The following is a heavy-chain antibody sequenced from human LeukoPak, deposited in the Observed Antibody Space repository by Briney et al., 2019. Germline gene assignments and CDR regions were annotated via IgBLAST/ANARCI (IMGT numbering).Heavy chain of an antibody. V-gene: IGHV1-46*01. CDR2: IHPSGGST. Sequence: ASVKVSCKASGYTYTSCYMHWVRQAPGQGLEWMGIIHPSGGSTSYAQKFQGRVTMNRDTSTSTVYMELSRLRSEDTAVYYCARVAGHSGSYGGFDYWGQGTLVTVSS. CDR1: GYTYTSCY. CDR3: ARVAGHSGSYGGFDY. J-gene: IGHJ4*02. D-gene: IGHD1-26*01.